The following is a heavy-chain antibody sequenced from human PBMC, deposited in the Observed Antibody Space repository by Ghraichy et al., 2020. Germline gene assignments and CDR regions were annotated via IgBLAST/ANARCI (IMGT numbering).Heavy chain of an antibody. CDR1: GFTFSSYA. Sequence: GGSLRLSCAASGFTFSSYAMSWVRQAPGKGLEWVSVISGSGGSTYYADSMKGRFTISRDNSKNTLYLQMNSLGAEDTAIYYCAKDETFIAALYYFDYWGQGTLVSVSS. V-gene: IGHV3-23*01. CDR2: ISGSGGST. J-gene: IGHJ4*02. CDR3: AKDETFIAALYYFDY. D-gene: IGHD6-13*01.